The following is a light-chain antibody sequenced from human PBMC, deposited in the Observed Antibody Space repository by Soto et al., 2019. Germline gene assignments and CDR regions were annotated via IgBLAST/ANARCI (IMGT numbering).Light chain of an antibody. V-gene: IGLV2-11*01. CDR3: CSYAGSYTFV. CDR1: SSDVGGYNY. J-gene: IGLJ2*01. CDR2: DVS. Sequence: QSVLTQPRSVSGSPGQSVAISCTGTSSDVGGYNYVSWYQQHPGQAPKLMIYDVSKRPSGVPDRFSGSKSDNTASLTVSGLQAEDEADYYCCSYAGSYTFVFGGGTKLTVL.